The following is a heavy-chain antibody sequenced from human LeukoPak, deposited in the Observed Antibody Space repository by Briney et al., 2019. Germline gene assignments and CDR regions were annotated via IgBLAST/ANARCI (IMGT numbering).Heavy chain of an antibody. D-gene: IGHD3-10*01. CDR1: GLSFTSNG. J-gene: IGHJ4*02. CDR2: MWYDGSTK. CDR3: AGGQGDTSGSYYNYFDL. V-gene: IGHV3-33*01. Sequence: PGGSLRLSCEASGLSFTSNGMHWVRQAPGKGLEWVAVMWYDGSTKYYSDSVKGRFTISRDNSKNTLYLQMNSLRAEDTAVYYCAGGQGDTSGSYYNYFDLWGQGTLVTVSS.